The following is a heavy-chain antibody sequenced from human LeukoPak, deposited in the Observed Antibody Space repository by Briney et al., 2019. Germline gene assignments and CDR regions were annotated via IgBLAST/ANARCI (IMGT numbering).Heavy chain of an antibody. CDR2: IWYDGSNK. CDR1: GFTFSSYG. J-gene: IGHJ4*02. CDR3: AASIAARLFFDY. D-gene: IGHD6-6*01. Sequence: GGSLRLSCAASGFTFSSYGMHWVRQAPGKGLEWVAVIWYDGSNKYYADSVKGRLTISRDNSKNTLYLQMNSLRAEDTAVYYRAASIAARLFFDYWGQGTLVTVSS. V-gene: IGHV3-33*01.